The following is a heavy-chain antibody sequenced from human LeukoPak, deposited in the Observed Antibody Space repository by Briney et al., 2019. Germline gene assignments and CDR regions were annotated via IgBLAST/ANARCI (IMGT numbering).Heavy chain of an antibody. V-gene: IGHV3-66*01. CDR1: GFTVSSNY. CDR3: ARVGQQWEPLDY. J-gene: IGHJ4*02. D-gene: IGHD6-19*01. Sequence: GGSLRLSCAASGFTVSSNYMSWVRQAPGKGLEWVSVIYSGGSTYYADSVKGRFTISRDNSKNTLYLQMNSLRAEDTAAYYCARVGQQWEPLDYWGQGTLVTVSS. CDR2: IYSGGST.